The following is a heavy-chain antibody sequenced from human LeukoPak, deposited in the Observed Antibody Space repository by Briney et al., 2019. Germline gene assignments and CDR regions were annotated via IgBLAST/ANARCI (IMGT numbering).Heavy chain of an antibody. D-gene: IGHD3-10*01. CDR2: ISSSSSYI. V-gene: IGHV3-21*01. CDR3: ARAWAMVRGVIGY. CDR1: GFTFSSYS. Sequence: GGSLRLSCAASGFTFSSYSMNWVRQAPGKGLEWVSSISSSSSYIYYADSVKGRFTISGDNAKNSLYLQMNSLRTEDTAVYYCARAWAMVRGVIGYWGQGTLVTVSS. J-gene: IGHJ4*02.